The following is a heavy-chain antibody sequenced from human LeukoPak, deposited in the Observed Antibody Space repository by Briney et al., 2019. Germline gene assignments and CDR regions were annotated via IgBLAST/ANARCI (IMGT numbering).Heavy chain of an antibody. CDR1: GFTFSSYG. J-gene: IGHJ4*02. CDR2: IKQDGSEK. Sequence: GGSLTLSCAASGFTFSSYGMHWVRQAPGKGLEWVANIKQDGSEKYYVDSVKGRFTISRDNAKNSLYLQMNSLRAEDTAVYYCAREPHPSPSNYYDSSGYFDYWGQGTLVTVSS. D-gene: IGHD3-22*01. CDR3: AREPHPSPSNYYDSSGYFDY. V-gene: IGHV3-7*01.